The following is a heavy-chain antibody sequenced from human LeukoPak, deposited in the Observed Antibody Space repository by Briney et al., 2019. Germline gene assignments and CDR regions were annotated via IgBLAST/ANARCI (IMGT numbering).Heavy chain of an antibody. CDR2: IYYSGST. CDR3: AREGYDFWSGYPDV. Sequence: PSETLSLTCTVSGGSISSYYWSWIRQPPGKGLEWIGYIYYSGSTNYNPSLKSRVTISVDTSKNQFSLKLSSVTAADTAVYYCAREGYDFWSGYPDVWGQGTTVTVSS. D-gene: IGHD3-3*01. V-gene: IGHV4-59*12. CDR1: GGSISSYY. J-gene: IGHJ6*02.